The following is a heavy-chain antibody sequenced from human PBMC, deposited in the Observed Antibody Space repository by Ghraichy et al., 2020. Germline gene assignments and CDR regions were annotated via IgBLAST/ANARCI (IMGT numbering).Heavy chain of an antibody. CDR3: AKAPLVATIFTYNWFDP. CDR2: ISGSGGST. V-gene: IGHV3-23*01. Sequence: GGSLRLSCAASGFTFSSYAMSWVRQAPGKGLEWVSAISGSGGSTYYADSVKGRFTISRDNSKNTLYLQMNSLRAEDTAVYYCAKAPLVATIFTYNWFDPWGQGTLVTVSS. CDR1: GFTFSSYA. D-gene: IGHD3-3*01. J-gene: IGHJ5*02.